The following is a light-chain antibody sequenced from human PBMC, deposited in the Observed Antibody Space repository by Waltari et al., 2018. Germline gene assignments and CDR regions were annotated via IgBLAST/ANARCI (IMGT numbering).Light chain of an antibody. CDR2: AAS. CDR3: QPHNSHPLT. CDR1: QTISSY. Sequence: DIQMTQSPSSLSASVGDRVTITCRASQTISSYLAWYQQKPGKVPKLLIYAASSLESGVPSRFRGSGSGTEFTLTISSLQPEDFATYYCQPHNSHPLTFGGGTKVEIK. V-gene: IGKV1-17*03. J-gene: IGKJ4*01.